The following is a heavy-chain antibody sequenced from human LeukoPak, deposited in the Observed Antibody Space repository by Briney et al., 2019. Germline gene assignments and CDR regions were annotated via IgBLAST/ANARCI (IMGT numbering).Heavy chain of an antibody. J-gene: IGHJ4*02. CDR1: GFTFSSYD. D-gene: IGHD1-7*01. CDR2: IGTVADT. Sequence: GGSLRLSCAASGFTFSSYDVHWVRQATGRGLEWVSSIGTVADTYYPGSVKGRFTISRENTKNSLYLQMNSLRAGDTAVYYCARGPIVGITETKGYFDYWGQGILVTVSS. V-gene: IGHV3-13*01. CDR3: ARGPIVGITETKGYFDY.